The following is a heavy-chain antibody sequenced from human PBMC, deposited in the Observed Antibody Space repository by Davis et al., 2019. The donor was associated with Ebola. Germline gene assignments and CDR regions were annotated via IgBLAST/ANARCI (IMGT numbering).Heavy chain of an antibody. Sequence: SVKVSCKASGVALTSYSINWVRQAPGQGLEWIGGVIPILGTAKNAQKFQGRVTITADKSTDTVYMELSSLRYEDTAVYYCATLDILTAYVSYAMDVWGQGTTVTVS. J-gene: IGHJ6*02. CDR1: GVALTSYS. D-gene: IGHD3-9*01. V-gene: IGHV1-69*08. CDR2: VIPILGTA. CDR3: ATLDILTAYVSYAMDV.